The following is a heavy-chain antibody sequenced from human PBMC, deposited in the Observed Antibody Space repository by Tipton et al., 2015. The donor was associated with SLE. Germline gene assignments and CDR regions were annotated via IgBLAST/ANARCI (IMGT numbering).Heavy chain of an antibody. D-gene: IGHD1-26*01. CDR2: IWYDGSNK. CDR1: GLTFSSNG. CDR3: ASEGILLDAFDI. J-gene: IGHJ3*02. V-gene: IGHV3-30*19. Sequence: SLRLSCEGSGLTFSSNGMHWVRQAPGKGLEWVAVIWYDGSNKYYAYSVKGRFTISRDNSKNTRYVQMNSLRAEDTAVYYCASEGILLDAFDIWGQGTMVTVSS.